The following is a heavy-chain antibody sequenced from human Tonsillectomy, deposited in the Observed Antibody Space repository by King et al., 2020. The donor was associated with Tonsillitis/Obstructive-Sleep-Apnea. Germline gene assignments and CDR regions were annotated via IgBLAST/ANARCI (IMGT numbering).Heavy chain of an antibody. CDR2: IIPIFGTA. D-gene: IGHD3-3*01. CDR3: ASIEAYSIRFLERVGPAPR. J-gene: IGHJ4*02. CDR1: GGTFSSYA. Sequence: QLVQSGAEVKKPGSSVKGSCKASGGTFSSYAISWVRQAPGQGREWMGGIIPIFGTANYAQKFKGRVTITGDESTSTAYMELSSLRAEDTAVYYCASIEAYSIRFLERVGPAPRWGQGTLVTVSS. V-gene: IGHV1-69*12.